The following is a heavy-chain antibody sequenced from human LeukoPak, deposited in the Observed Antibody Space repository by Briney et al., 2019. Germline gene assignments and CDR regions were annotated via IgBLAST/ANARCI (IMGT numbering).Heavy chain of an antibody. CDR1: GYTFTSYY. Sequence: ASVKVSCKASGYTFTSYYMHWVRQAPGQGLEWMGIINPSGGSTSYAQKFQGRVTMTRDTSTSTVYMELSSLRSEDTAVYCCASNTYYYDSSGYYYSDAFDIWGQGTMVTVSS. J-gene: IGHJ3*02. V-gene: IGHV1-46*01. CDR3: ASNTYYYDSSGYYYSDAFDI. CDR2: INPSGGST. D-gene: IGHD3-22*01.